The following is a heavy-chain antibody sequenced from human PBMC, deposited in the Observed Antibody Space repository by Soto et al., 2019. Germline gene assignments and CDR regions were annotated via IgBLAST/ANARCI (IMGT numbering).Heavy chain of an antibody. D-gene: IGHD6-6*01. CDR2: IWYDGSNK. V-gene: IGHV3-33*01. CDR3: AREARPGGYYYYGMDV. CDR1: GFTFSSYG. J-gene: IGHJ6*02. Sequence: GSLRLSCAASGFTFSSYGMHWVRQAPGKGLEWVAVIWYDGSNKYYADSVKGRFTISRDNSKNTLYLQMNSLRAEDTAVYYCAREARPGGYYYYGMDVWGQGTTVTVSS.